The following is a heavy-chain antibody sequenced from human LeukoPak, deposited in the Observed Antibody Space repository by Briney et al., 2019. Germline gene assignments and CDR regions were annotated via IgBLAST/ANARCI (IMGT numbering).Heavy chain of an antibody. CDR1: GGSISSGGYY. Sequence: SETLSLTCTVSGGSISSGGYYWSWIRQHPGKGLEWIGYIYYSGSTYYNPSLKSRVTISVDRSKNQFSLKLSSVTAADTAVYYCARARPDYYDSSGYFWFDPWGQGTLVTVSS. V-gene: IGHV4-31*03. CDR3: ARARPDYYDSSGYFWFDP. D-gene: IGHD3-22*01. J-gene: IGHJ5*02. CDR2: IYYSGST.